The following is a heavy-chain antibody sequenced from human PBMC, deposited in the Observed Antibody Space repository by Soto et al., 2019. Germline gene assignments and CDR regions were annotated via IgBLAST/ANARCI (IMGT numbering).Heavy chain of an antibody. D-gene: IGHD5-18*01. CDR2: IYPGDSDT. CDR3: ARQDYNYAYFDF. J-gene: IGHJ4*02. CDR1: GYSFTNYW. Sequence: GESLKISCKDSGYSFTNYWIGWVRQMPGKGLEWMGIIYPGDSDTRYSPSFQGQVIISVDQSISTAYLQWSSLQASDTAMYYCARQDYNYAYFDFWGQGTLVTVSS. V-gene: IGHV5-51*01.